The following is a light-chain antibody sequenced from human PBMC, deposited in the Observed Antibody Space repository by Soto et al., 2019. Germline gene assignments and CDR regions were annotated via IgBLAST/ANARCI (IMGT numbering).Light chain of an antibody. CDR1: QSVSSY. V-gene: IGKV3-11*01. J-gene: IGKJ4*01. CDR2: DAS. Sequence: EIVLTQSPATLSLSPGERATLSCRASQSVSSYLAWYQQKPGQAPRLLIYDASNRATGIPARFSGSGSGTDFTLTISSLEPEDSAVYYCQQRSNWPPTFGGGTKVDIK. CDR3: QQRSNWPPT.